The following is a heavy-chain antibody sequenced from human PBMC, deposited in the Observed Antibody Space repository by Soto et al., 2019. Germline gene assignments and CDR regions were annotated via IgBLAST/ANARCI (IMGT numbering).Heavy chain of an antibody. CDR3: ARYYYDSSGYPYYYYGMDV. CDR1: GGTFSSYA. CDR2: IIPIFGTA. Sequence: QVQLVQSGAEVKKPGSSVKVSCKASGGTFSSYAISWVRQAPGQGLEWMGGIIPIFGTANYGQKFQGRVTITADESTSTAYMELSSLRSEDTAVYYCARYYYDSSGYPYYYYGMDVWGQGTTVIVSS. J-gene: IGHJ6*02. D-gene: IGHD3-22*01. V-gene: IGHV1-69*01.